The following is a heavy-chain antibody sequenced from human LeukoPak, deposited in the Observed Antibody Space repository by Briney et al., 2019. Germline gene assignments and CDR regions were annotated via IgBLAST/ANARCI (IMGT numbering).Heavy chain of an antibody. CDR1: GGSISSGGYY. CDR3: ARVEEMTTVLYYFDY. J-gene: IGHJ4*02. D-gene: IGHD4-17*01. Sequence: PSETLSLTCTVSGGSISSGGYYWSWIRQPPGKGLEWIGYIYHSGSTYYNPSLESRVTISVDRSKNQFSLKLSSVTAADTAVYYCARVEEMTTVLYYFDYWGQGTLVTVSS. V-gene: IGHV4-30-2*01. CDR2: IYHSGST.